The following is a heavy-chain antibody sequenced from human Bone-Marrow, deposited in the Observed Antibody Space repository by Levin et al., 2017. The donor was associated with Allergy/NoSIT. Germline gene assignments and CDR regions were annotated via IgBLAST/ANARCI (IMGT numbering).Heavy chain of an antibody. V-gene: IGHV3-30-3*01. J-gene: IGHJ4*02. D-gene: IGHD3-16*02. CDR1: GFTFSSYA. CDR3: ARDRAFGGVIVISPWVDY. CDR2: ISYDGSNK. Sequence: LSLTCAASGFTFSSYAMHWVRQAPGKGLEWVAVISYDGSNKYYADSVKGRFTISRDNSKNTLYLQMNSLRAEDTAVYYCARDRAFGGVIVISPWVDYWGQGTLVTVSS.